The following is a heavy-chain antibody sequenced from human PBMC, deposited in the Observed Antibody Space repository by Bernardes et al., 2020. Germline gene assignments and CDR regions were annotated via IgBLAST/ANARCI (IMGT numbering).Heavy chain of an antibody. Sequence: GGSLRLSCAASGFPFNNYNMNWFRQAPGKGLEWFSYISPAGTIYYADSVKGRFTISRDNAKNSLYLQMSSLRAEDTAVYYCARGLHMYNSGWYFDYWGQGTLVTVSS. CDR2: ISPAGTI. D-gene: IGHD6-19*01. J-gene: IGHJ4*02. CDR1: GFPFNNYN. V-gene: IGHV3-48*01. CDR3: ARGLHMYNSGWYFDY.